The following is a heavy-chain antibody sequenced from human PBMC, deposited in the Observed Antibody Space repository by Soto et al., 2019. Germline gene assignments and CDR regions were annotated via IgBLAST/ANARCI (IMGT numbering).Heavy chain of an antibody. CDR3: ARGSQDIVLVPAAWGAFDI. V-gene: IGHV4-30-2*01. CDR2: IYHSGST. CDR1: GGSISSGGYS. Sequence: QLQLQESGSGLVKPSQTLSLTCAVSGGSISSGGYSWSWIRQPPGKGLEWIGYIYHSGSTYYNPSLKRRVTISVDRSKNQFSLKLSSVTAADTAVYYCARGSQDIVLVPAAWGAFDIWGQGTMVTVSS. D-gene: IGHD2-2*01. J-gene: IGHJ3*02.